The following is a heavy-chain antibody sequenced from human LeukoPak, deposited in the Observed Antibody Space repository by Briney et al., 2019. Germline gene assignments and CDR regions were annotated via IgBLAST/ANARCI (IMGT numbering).Heavy chain of an antibody. D-gene: IGHD1-26*01. J-gene: IGHJ4*02. CDR3: TRGRWELDY. CDR2: INSDGRST. Sequence: GGSLRLSCAASGFTFSIYWMHWVRQAQGKGLVWVSRINSDGRSTNCADSVKGRFTVSRDNAKNTLYRQMNSLTAEDTAVYYCTRGRWELDYWGQGTLVTVSS. V-gene: IGHV3-74*01. CDR1: GFTFSIYW.